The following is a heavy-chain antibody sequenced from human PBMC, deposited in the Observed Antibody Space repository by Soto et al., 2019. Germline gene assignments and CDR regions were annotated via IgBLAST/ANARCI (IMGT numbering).Heavy chain of an antibody. CDR3: ARDWKDDTSAWGDV. CDR1: GFTFSNYW. J-gene: IGHJ6*02. Sequence: EVRLVESGGGLVLPGGSLRLSCAASGFTFSNYWMTWVRQAPGKGLEWVANIKQDGSEKYYVDSVKGRFTISRDNSKNSLYLQMNSLRAEDTAVYYCARDWKDDTSAWGDVWGQGTTVTVSS. V-gene: IGHV3-7*01. D-gene: IGHD1-1*01. CDR2: IKQDGSEK.